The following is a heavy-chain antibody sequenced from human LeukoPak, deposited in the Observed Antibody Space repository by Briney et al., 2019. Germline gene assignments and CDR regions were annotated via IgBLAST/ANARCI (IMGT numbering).Heavy chain of an antibody. D-gene: IGHD3-22*01. Sequence: GESLKISCKGSGYSFTSYWIGWVRQIPGKGLEWMGIIYPGDSDTRYSPSFQGQVTISADKSISTAYLQWSSLKASDTAMYYCARRPTYYYDSSGNYAVDYWGQGTLVTVSS. CDR2: IYPGDSDT. CDR1: GYSFTSYW. V-gene: IGHV5-51*01. J-gene: IGHJ4*02. CDR3: ARRPTYYYDSSGNYAVDY.